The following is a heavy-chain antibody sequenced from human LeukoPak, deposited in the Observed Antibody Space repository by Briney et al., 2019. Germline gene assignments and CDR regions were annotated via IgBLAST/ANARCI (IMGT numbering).Heavy chain of an antibody. D-gene: IGHD3-22*01. V-gene: IGHV3-21*01. Sequence: GGSLRLSCAASGFTFSTYWMHWVRQAPGKGLEWVSSISSSSSYIYYADSVKGRFTISRDNAKNSLYLQMNSLRAEDTAVYYCARMSANYYDSSGHFDYWGQGTLVTVSS. CDR3: ARMSANYYDSSGHFDY. CDR1: GFTFSTYW. CDR2: ISSSSSYI. J-gene: IGHJ4*02.